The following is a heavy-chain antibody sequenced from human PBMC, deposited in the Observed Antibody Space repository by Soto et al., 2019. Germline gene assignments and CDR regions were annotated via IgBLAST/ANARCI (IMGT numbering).Heavy chain of an antibody. CDR2: ISAHNGNT. V-gene: IGHV1-18*01. Sequence: QVHLVQSGAEVKKPGASVKVSCKGSGYAFTTYGITWVRQAPGQGLEWMGWISAHNGNTNYAQKLQGRVTVTRATSTSTAYMQPRSLRPDDTAVYYCARGRDGDYWGQGALVTVSS. D-gene: IGHD6-6*01. J-gene: IGHJ4*02. CDR1: GYAFTTYG. CDR3: ARGRDGDY.